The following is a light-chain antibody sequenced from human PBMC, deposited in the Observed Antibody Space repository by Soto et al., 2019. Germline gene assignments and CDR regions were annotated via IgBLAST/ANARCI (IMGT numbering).Light chain of an antibody. Sequence: NTMSQSPSSLSASVGDTVTINCRASQGISTYLNWYHQKPGKPPKLLIYAESTLQSGVPSRFSGSGSGTRGTLTISSLQPEDFATYYCQQVKSYPRTFGGGAKV. CDR1: QGISTY. V-gene: IGKV1-9*01. CDR2: AES. CDR3: QQVKSYPRT. J-gene: IGKJ4*01.